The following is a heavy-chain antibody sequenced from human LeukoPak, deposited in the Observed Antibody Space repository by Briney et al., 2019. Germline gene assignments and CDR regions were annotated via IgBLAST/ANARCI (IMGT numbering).Heavy chain of an antibody. D-gene: IGHD6-13*01. J-gene: IGHJ4*02. CDR1: GGSVSSGSYY. CDR2: INHSGST. Sequence: PSETLSLTCTVSGGSVSSGSYYWSWIRQPPGKGLEWIGEINHSGSTNYNPSLKSRVTISVDTSKNQFSLKLSSVTAADTAVYYCARSRYRSWYDFDYWGQGTLVTVSS. V-gene: IGHV4-61*01. CDR3: ARSRYRSWYDFDY.